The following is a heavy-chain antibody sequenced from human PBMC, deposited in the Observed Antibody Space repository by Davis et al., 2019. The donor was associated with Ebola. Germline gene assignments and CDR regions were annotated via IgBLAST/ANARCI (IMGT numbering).Heavy chain of an antibody. Sequence: PGGSLRLSCAASGFTFSRHAIHWVRQAPTKGLEWVAVISYDGLNTYYADSVKGRFIISRDNAKNSVYLQMNNLRVEDTAVYFCARPRGFSYGFYTYFDYLGQGTQVTVSS. CDR1: GFTFSRHA. CDR2: ISYDGLNT. D-gene: IGHD5-18*01. V-gene: IGHV3-30-3*01. J-gene: IGHJ4*02. CDR3: ARPRGFSYGFYTYFDY.